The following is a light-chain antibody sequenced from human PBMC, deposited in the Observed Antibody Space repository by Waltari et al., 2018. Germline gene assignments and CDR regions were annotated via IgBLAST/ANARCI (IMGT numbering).Light chain of an antibody. V-gene: IGKV1-5*03. CDR1: QSISSW. Sequence: DIQMTQSPSTLSASVGDRVTIACRASQSISSWLAWYQQKPGKAPKLLIYKASTLESGIPSRFSGSGSGTEFTRTISSLQPDDFATYYGQHYNTYSRSITFGQGTRLEIQ. CDR3: QHYNTYSRSIT. CDR2: KAS. J-gene: IGKJ5*01.